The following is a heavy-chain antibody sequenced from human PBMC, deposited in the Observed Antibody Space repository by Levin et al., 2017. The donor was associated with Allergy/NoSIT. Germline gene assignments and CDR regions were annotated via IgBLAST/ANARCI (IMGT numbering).Heavy chain of an antibody. CDR2: ISYDGSNK. V-gene: IGHV3-30*18. CDR3: AKNGLPIRRFYGMDV. D-gene: IGHD3-3*01. CDR1: GFTFSSYG. J-gene: IGHJ6*02. Sequence: GGSLRLSCAASGFTFSSYGMHWVRQAPGKGLEWVAVISYDGSNKYYADSVKGRFTISRDNSKNTLYLQMNSLRAEDTAVYYCAKNGLPIRRFYGMDVWGQGTTVTVSS.